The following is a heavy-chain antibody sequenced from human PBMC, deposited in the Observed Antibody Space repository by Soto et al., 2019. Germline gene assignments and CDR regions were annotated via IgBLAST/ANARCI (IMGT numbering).Heavy chain of an antibody. Sequence: PGGSLRLSCAASGFTFSSYGMHWVRQAPGKGLEWVAVISYDGSNKYYADSVKGRFTISRDNSKNTLYLQMNSLRAEDTAVYYCARDPYDFWSGYWFDPWGQGTLVTVSS. CDR2: ISYDGSNK. CDR3: ARDPYDFWSGYWFDP. J-gene: IGHJ5*02. D-gene: IGHD3-3*01. V-gene: IGHV3-30*03. CDR1: GFTFSSYG.